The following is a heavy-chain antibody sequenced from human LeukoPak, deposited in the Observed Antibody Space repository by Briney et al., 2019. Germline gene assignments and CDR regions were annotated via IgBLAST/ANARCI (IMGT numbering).Heavy chain of an antibody. J-gene: IGHJ4*02. V-gene: IGHV3-11*06. Sequence: PGGSLRLSCAASGFTFSDYYMSWIRQAPGKGLEWVSYISSSSSYTNYADSVKGRFTISRDNAKNSLYLQMISLRAEDTAVYYCARVYCGGDCYLNYFDYWGQGTLVTVSS. CDR1: GFTFSDYY. D-gene: IGHD2-21*02. CDR2: ISSSSSYT. CDR3: ARVYCGGDCYLNYFDY.